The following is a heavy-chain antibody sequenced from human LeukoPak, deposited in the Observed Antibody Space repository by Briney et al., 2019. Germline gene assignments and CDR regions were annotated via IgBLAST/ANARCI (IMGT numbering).Heavy chain of an antibody. Sequence: SETLSLTCTVSGGSLGSYYWSWIRQPPGKGLEWIGYIYYSGSTNSGSTNYNPSLKSRLTISVDTSKDQFSLKLSSVTAADTAVYYCARGSEWLLSIPDIWGQGTMVTVSS. CDR2: IYYSGSTNSGST. V-gene: IGHV4-59*12. CDR1: GGSLGSYY. J-gene: IGHJ3*02. D-gene: IGHD2-21*02. CDR3: ARGSEWLLSIPDI.